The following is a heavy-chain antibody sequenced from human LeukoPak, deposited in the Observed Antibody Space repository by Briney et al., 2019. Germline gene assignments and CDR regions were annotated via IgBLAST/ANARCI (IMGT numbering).Heavy chain of an antibody. Sequence: PSETLSLTCTDSGGSISSYYWSWIRQPPGKGLEWIGYIYCSGSTNYNPSLKSRVTISVDTSKNQFSLKLSSVTAADTAVYYCAREDYGGNFGAFDYWGQGTLVTVSS. D-gene: IGHD4-23*01. CDR1: GGSISSYY. CDR2: IYCSGST. V-gene: IGHV4-59*01. J-gene: IGHJ4*02. CDR3: AREDYGGNFGAFDY.